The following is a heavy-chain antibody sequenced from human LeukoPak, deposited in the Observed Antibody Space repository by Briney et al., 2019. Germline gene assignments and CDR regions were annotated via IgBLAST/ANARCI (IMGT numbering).Heavy chain of an antibody. V-gene: IGHV5-51*01. CDR2: IYPEDSDT. CDR3: MRHVPAGDRTSWCDY. Sequence: HGESLKISCKGSGHIFTNHWIGWVRQLPGKGLEWMGIIYPEDSDTRYSPSFQGRVTISVDKSENTPYLQWSSLKASDTAIYYWMRHVPAGDRTSWCDYWGQGILVTVSS. CDR1: GHIFTNHW. D-gene: IGHD6-13*01. J-gene: IGHJ4*02.